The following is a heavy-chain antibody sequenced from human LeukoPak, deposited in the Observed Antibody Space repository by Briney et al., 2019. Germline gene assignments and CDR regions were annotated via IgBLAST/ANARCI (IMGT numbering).Heavy chain of an antibody. CDR3: ARDLLGYNYYYMDV. J-gene: IGHJ6*03. CDR1: GFTFDDYG. D-gene: IGHD3-16*02. Sequence: PGGSLRLSCAASGFTFDDYGMNWVRQAPGKGLEWVSSISSSSSYIYYADSVKGRFTISRHNAKNSLYLQMNSLRAEDTAVYYCARDLLGYNYYYMDVWGKGTTVTVSS. V-gene: IGHV3-21*01. CDR2: ISSSSSYI.